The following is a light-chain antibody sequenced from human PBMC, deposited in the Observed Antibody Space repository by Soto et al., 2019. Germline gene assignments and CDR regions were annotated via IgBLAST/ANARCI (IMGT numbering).Light chain of an antibody. V-gene: IGKV1-39*01. CDR1: QSISSY. Sequence: DIQMTQSPSSLSASVGDRVTITCRASQSISSYLNWYQQKPGKAPKLLIYAASSLQSGVPSRFSGSRSGTHLTLHISTLQPKDLATYYGQQRYSTPTRTFGQGTKGAIK. J-gene: IGKJ1*01. CDR2: AAS. CDR3: QQRYSTPTRT.